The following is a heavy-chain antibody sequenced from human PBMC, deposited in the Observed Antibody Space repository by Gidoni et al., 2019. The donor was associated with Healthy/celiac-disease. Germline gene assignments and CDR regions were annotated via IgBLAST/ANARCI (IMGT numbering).Heavy chain of an antibody. CDR1: TVSRNY. CDR3: ARVQIGYSSGWYDYFDY. D-gene: IGHD6-19*01. J-gene: IGHJ4*02. V-gene: IGHV3-53*01. CDR2: IYSGGST. Sequence: TVSRNYMSWVRQAPGKGLEWVSVIYSGGSTYYAESVKGRFTISRDNSKNTLYLQMNSLRAEDTAVYYCARVQIGYSSGWYDYFDYWGQGTRVTVSS.